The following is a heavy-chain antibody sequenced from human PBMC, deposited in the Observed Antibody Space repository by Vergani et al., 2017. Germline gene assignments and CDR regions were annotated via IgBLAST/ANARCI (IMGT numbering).Heavy chain of an antibody. CDR3: AKGQRYFDWLFSYYYYMDV. D-gene: IGHD3-9*01. J-gene: IGHJ6*03. CDR2: ISYDGSNK. V-gene: IGHV3-30*18. CDR1: GFTFSSYG. Sequence: QVQLVESGGGVVQPGRSLRLSCAASGFTFSSYGMHWVRQAPGKGLEWVAVISYDGSNKYYADSVKGRFTISRDNSKNTLYLQMNSLRAEDTAVYYCAKGQRYFDWLFSYYYYMDVWGKGTTVTVSS.